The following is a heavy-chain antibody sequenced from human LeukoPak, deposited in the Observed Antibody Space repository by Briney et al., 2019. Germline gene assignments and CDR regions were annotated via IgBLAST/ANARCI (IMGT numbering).Heavy chain of an antibody. CDR1: GFTFSSYW. CDR3: ARDGEYSSSWYDY. D-gene: IGHD6-13*01. J-gene: IGHJ4*02. V-gene: IGHV3-7*01. CDR2: IKQDGSEK. Sequence: GGSLRLSCAASGFTFSSYWMSWVRQAPGKGLEWVANIKQDGSEKYYVDSVKGRFTISRDNAKNSLNLQMNSLRAEDTAVYYCARDGEYSSSWYDYWGQGTLVTVSS.